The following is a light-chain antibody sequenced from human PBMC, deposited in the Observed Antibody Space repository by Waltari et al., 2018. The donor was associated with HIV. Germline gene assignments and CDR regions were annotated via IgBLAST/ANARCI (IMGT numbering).Light chain of an antibody. CDR2: AAS. Sequence: EIVMTQSPATLSVSPGERVTLSCRASQSVGSHLAWYQQKPGQAPRLLIYAASARATGIPARFSGSASGTEFTLTISSLQSEDFAVYYCQHYNNWPPKYTFGQGTKLEIK. J-gene: IGKJ2*01. CDR1: QSVGSH. CDR3: QHYNNWPPKYT. V-gene: IGKV3-15*01.